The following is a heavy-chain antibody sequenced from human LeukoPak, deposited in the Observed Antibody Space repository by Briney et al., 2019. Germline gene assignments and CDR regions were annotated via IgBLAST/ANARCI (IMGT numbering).Heavy chain of an antibody. V-gene: IGHV3-30*03. CDR2: ISYDGSNK. Sequence: GGSLRLSCAASGFIFSTYGMHWVRQAPGKGLEWVAVISYDGSNKYYADSVKGRFTISRDNSKNTLYLQMNSLRAEDTAVYYCARDLRTDSFFSPFDYWGQGTLVPVSS. J-gene: IGHJ4*02. CDR3: ARDLRTDSFFSPFDY. D-gene: IGHD3/OR15-3a*01. CDR1: GFIFSTYG.